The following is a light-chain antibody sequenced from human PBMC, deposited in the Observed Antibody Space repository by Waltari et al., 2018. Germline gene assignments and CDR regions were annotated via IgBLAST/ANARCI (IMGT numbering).Light chain of an antibody. V-gene: IGKV3-20*01. J-gene: IGKJ1*01. CDR2: GAS. CDR3: QRNDRLPVT. CDR1: QSVGRA. Sequence: TLSLSPGERATLSCRASQSVGRALIWYQQKPGQAPRLLIYGASTRATGIPDRFSGSGFGTDFSLTISRLEPEDFAVYYCQRNDRLPVTFGQGTKVEIK.